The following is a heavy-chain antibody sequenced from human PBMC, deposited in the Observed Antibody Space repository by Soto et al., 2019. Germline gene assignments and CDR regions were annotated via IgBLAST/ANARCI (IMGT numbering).Heavy chain of an antibody. D-gene: IGHD3-22*01. J-gene: IGHJ4*02. Sequence: SVKVSCKASGFIFTSSSVQWARQARGQRLEWIGWITVGTGNTNYAQKFQERVTITKDMSTSTAYMELSNLRSEDTAIYYCAAGDSSGYYGGWGQGTQVTVSS. CDR1: GFIFTSSS. CDR2: ITVGTGNT. CDR3: AAGDSSGYYGG. V-gene: IGHV1-58*01.